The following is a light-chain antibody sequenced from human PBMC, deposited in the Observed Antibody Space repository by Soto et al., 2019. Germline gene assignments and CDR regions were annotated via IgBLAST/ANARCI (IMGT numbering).Light chain of an antibody. V-gene: IGKV3-11*01. Sequence: EIVLTQSPATLSLSPGERATLSCRASESIRTFLAWYQQKPGQAPRLLIYGASNRATGIPARFSGSVSGADFSLTISSLEPEDFAVYYCQQRSNWPPYTCGQGTKLEIK. CDR3: QQRSNWPPYT. J-gene: IGKJ2*01. CDR1: ESIRTF. CDR2: GAS.